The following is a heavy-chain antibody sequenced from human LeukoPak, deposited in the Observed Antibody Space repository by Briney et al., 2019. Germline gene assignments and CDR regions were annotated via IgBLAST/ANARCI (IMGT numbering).Heavy chain of an antibody. V-gene: IGHV4-34*01. Sequence: PSETLSLTCAVYGGSFSDYYWSWIRQPAGKGLEWIGEINHSGSTNYNSSLKSRVTISVDTSKKQFSLKLSSVTAADTAVYYCARGPGIAAADAVSYWGQGALVTVS. D-gene: IGHD6-25*01. CDR2: INHSGST. J-gene: IGHJ4*02. CDR1: GGSFSDYY. CDR3: ARGPGIAAADAVSY.